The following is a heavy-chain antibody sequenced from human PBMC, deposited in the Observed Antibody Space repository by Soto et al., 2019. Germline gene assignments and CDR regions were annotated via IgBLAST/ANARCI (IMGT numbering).Heavy chain of an antibody. V-gene: IGHV3-7*05. D-gene: IGHD2-15*01. CDR3: ARDGGPSSYYYYYGMDV. Sequence: GGSLRLSCAASGFTFNNFWMTWVRQAPGKGLEWVANIKYDGSEKYYVDSVKGRFTVSRDNAKNSLCLQMNSLRAEDTAVYYCARDGGPSSYYYYYGMDVWGRGTTVTVSS. J-gene: IGHJ6*02. CDR1: GFTFNNFW. CDR2: IKYDGSEK.